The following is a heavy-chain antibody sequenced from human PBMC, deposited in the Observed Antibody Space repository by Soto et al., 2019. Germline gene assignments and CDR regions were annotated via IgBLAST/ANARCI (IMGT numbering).Heavy chain of an antibody. CDR2: IVVGSGNT. D-gene: IGHD3-10*01. J-gene: IGHJ4*02. Sequence: QMQLVQSGPEVKKPGTSVKVSCKASGFTFTSSAVQWVRQARGQRLEWIGWIVVGSGNTNYAQKFQERVTITRDMSTSTAYMELSSLRSEDTAVYYCAADLLWFGDQINWGQGTLVTVSS. V-gene: IGHV1-58*01. CDR3: AADLLWFGDQIN. CDR1: GFTFTSSA.